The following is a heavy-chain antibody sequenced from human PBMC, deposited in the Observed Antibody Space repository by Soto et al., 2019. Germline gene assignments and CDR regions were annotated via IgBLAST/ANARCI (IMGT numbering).Heavy chain of an antibody. CDR1: GFTFTSSA. V-gene: IGHV1-58*02. CDR3: AADIVVVPAAMPPSSYYMDV. D-gene: IGHD2-2*01. Sequence: SVKVSCKASGFTFTSSAMQWVRQARGQRLEWIGWIVVGSGNTNYAQKFQERVTITRDMSTSTAYMELSSLRSEDTAVYYCAADIVVVPAAMPPSSYYMDVWGKGTTVTVSS. J-gene: IGHJ6*03. CDR2: IVVGSGNT.